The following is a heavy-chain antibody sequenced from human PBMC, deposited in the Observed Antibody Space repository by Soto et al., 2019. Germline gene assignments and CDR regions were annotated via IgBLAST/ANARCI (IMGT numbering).Heavy chain of an antibody. CDR3: ARQRGSGYDFGAIDY. J-gene: IGHJ4*02. CDR1: GDSISSYY. Sequence: QVQLQESGPGLVKPSETLSLTCTVSGDSISSYYWSWIRQPPGKGLKWIGYIYYSGSTNYNPSLKSRVTISIDTSKNQFSLKLNSVTAADTAFYYCARQRGSGYDFGAIDYWGQGTLVTVSS. D-gene: IGHD5-12*01. CDR2: IYYSGST. V-gene: IGHV4-59*08.